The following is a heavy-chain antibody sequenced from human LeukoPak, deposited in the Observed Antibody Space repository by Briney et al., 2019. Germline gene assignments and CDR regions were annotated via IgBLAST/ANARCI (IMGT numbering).Heavy chain of an antibody. D-gene: IGHD2/OR15-2a*01. V-gene: IGHV1-18*01. CDR3: SRDGYSTSWLLDS. CDR1: GYTFTSYG. CDR2: ISAYDGHT. Sequence: ASVTVSCKASGYTFTSYGVSWVRQAPGQGLEWMGWISAYDGHTNHAQKFQGRDTLTTDKSTSTAYMELKSLRFDDTAVYYCSRDGYSTSWLLDSWGQGTLVTVSS. J-gene: IGHJ4*02.